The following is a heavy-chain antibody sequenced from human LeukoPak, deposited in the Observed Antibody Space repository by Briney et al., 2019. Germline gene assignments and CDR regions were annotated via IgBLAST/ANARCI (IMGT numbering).Heavy chain of an antibody. CDR2: MKEDGSEK. J-gene: IGHJ4*02. CDR1: GFTFSRNW. Sequence: GGSLRLSCAASGFTFSRNWTTWVRQAPGKGLEWVANMKEDGSEKYYVDSVKGRFTISRDNAKNSLYLQMNSLRGEDTAVYYCAKFEGATIDYWGQGTLVTVS. CDR3: AKFEGATIDY. D-gene: IGHD1-26*01. V-gene: IGHV3-7*01.